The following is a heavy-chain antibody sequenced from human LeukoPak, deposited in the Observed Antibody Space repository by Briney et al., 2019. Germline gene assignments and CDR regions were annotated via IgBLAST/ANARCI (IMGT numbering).Heavy chain of an antibody. D-gene: IGHD2/OR15-2a*01. J-gene: IGHJ4*02. Sequence: GESLKISCRGSGYSFTTYWIGWVRQMPGKGLEWMGIIYPGDSDTRYTPSFQGQVTMSADKSINTAYLQWSGLKASDTAMYYCVRHVDFYGPIDNWGQGTLATVSS. CDR1: GYSFTTYW. CDR2: IYPGDSDT. V-gene: IGHV5-51*01. CDR3: VRHVDFYGPIDN.